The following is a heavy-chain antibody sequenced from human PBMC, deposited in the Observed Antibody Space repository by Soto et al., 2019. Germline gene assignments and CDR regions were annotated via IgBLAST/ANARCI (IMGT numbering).Heavy chain of an antibody. D-gene: IGHD6-13*01. CDR1: GYSFINYA. V-gene: IGHV1-3*04. CDR3: ARGTSSSWTSLDY. Sequence: ASVKFSCQASGYSFINYAIYWVRRAPGQRLEWMGRINIGDGSTKDSQRFQGRVTITRDASASTAYMDLSSLTSDDTAVYYRARGTSSSWTSLDYWRQGTVVTVSS. CDR2: INIGDGST. J-gene: IGHJ4*02.